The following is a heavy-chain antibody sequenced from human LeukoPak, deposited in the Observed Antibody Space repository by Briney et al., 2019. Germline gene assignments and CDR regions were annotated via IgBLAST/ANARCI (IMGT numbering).Heavy chain of an antibody. D-gene: IGHD3-10*01. J-gene: IGHJ3*02. Sequence: GESLRISCKGSGYSFTNYWISWVRQLPGKGLEWMGRIDPSDSYTNYSPSFQGHVTISADTSISTAYLQWSSLKASDTAMYYCARHAPMVRGGSGAFDIWGQGTMVTVSS. V-gene: IGHV5-10-1*01. CDR1: GYSFTNYW. CDR3: ARHAPMVRGGSGAFDI. CDR2: IDPSDSYT.